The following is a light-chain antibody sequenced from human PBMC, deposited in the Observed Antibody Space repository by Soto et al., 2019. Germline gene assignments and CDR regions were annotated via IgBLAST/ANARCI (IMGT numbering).Light chain of an antibody. J-gene: IGKJ3*01. Sequence: DIVMTQSPLSLPVTPGEPASISCRSSQSLLHSSGYNSLDWYLQKPGQSPQLLIYLGSNRASGGPARFRGRGSGTDFTLEISGVEAEDVGVYYCMQALQTPFTFGPGTKVDIK. CDR2: LGS. CDR1: QSLLHSSGYNS. CDR3: MQALQTPFT. V-gene: IGKV2-28*01.